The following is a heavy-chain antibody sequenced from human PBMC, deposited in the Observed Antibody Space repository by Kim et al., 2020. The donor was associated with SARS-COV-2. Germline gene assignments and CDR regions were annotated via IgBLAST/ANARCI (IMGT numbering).Heavy chain of an antibody. J-gene: IGHJ4*02. D-gene: IGHD7-27*01. CDR2: INHSGST. Sequence: SETLSLTCAVYGGSFSGYYWSWIRQPPGKGLEWIGEINHSGSTNYNPSLKSRVTISVDTSKNQFSLKLSSVTAADTAVYYCARGHSNWGSFDYWGQGTLVTVSS. CDR1: GGSFSGYY. V-gene: IGHV4-34*01. CDR3: ARGHSNWGSFDY.